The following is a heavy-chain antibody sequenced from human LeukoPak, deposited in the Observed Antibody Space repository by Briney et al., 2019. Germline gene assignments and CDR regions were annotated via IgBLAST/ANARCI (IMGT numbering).Heavy chain of an antibody. V-gene: IGHV3-23*01. CDR3: AKDLFYGDYDPAVFDY. Sequence: GGSLRLSCVASGFTFSSCAMSWVRQAPGKGLEWVSGISGSGDSTYYADSVKGRFTISRDNSKNTLYLQMNSLRAEDTAVYYCAKDLFYGDYDPAVFDYWGQGTLVTVSS. J-gene: IGHJ4*02. D-gene: IGHD4-17*01. CDR2: ISGSGDST. CDR1: GFTFSSCA.